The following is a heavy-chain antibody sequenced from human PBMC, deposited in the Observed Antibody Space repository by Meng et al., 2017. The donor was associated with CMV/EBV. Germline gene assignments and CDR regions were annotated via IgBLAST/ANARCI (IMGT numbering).Heavy chain of an antibody. Sequence: GESLKISCAASGFTFSRYAMHWVRQAPGKGLEWVAVISYDGSNKYYADSVKGRFTISRDNSKKTLYLQMNSLRAADTAVYYCARNIAARTDYYYYYGMDVWGQGTTVTVSS. V-gene: IGHV3-30*04. D-gene: IGHD6-6*01. J-gene: IGHJ6*02. CDR2: ISYDGSNK. CDR1: GFTFSRYA. CDR3: ARNIAARTDYYYYYGMDV.